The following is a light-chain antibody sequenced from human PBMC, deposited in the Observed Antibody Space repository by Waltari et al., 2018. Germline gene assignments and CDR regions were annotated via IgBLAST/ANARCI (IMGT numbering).Light chain of an antibody. CDR3: SSYTSSTTAL. J-gene: IGLJ1*01. CDR2: DVS. CDR1: SSDIGNYNY. Sequence: QSALTQPASVSGSPGQSITISCTGTSSDIGNYNYVSWYKQHPGKAPKLMIYDVSKRPAGVSNRFSGAKSGNTASLTISVLQAEDEADYYCSSYTSSTTALFGTGTRVTVL. V-gene: IGLV2-14*03.